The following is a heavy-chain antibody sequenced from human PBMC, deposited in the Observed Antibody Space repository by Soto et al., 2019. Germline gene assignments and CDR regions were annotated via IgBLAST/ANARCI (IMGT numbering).Heavy chain of an antibody. CDR3: ASLFIAVATFDY. Sequence: QVQLVESGGGVVQPGRSLRLSCAASGFTFSSYAMHWVCQAPGKGLEWVAVISYDGSNKYYADSVKGRFTISRDNSKNTLYLQMNSLRAEDTAVYYCASLFIAVATFDYWGQGTLVTVSS. CDR1: GFTFSSYA. J-gene: IGHJ4*02. V-gene: IGHV3-30-3*01. D-gene: IGHD6-19*01. CDR2: ISYDGSNK.